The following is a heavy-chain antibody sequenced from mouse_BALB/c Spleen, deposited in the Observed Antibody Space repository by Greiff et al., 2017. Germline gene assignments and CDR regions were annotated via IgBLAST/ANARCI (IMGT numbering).Heavy chain of an antibody. J-gene: IGHJ2*01. CDR3: ARGGYYYGSSYVVDY. CDR2: IDPSDSET. CDR1: GYSFTSYW. D-gene: IGHD1-1*01. Sequence: VHLVESGPQLVRPGASVKISCKASGYSFTSYWMHWVKQRPGQGLEWIGMIDPSDSETRLNQKFKDKATLTVDKSSSTAYMQLSSPTSEDSAVYYCARGGYYYGSSYVVDYWGQGTTLTVSS. V-gene: IGHV1S126*01.